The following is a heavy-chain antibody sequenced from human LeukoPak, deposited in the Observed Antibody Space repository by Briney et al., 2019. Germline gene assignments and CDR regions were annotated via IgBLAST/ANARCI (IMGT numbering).Heavy chain of an antibody. V-gene: IGHV1-18*01. Sequence: GASVKVSCKASGYTFTSYGISWVRQAPGQGLEWMGWNSAYNGNTNYAQKVQGRVTMTTDTSTSTAYMELRSLRSDDTAVYYCAREETHHVYYGMDVWGQGTMVTVSS. CDR2: NSAYNGNT. D-gene: IGHD1-14*01. CDR1: GYTFTSYG. CDR3: AREETHHVYYGMDV. J-gene: IGHJ6*02.